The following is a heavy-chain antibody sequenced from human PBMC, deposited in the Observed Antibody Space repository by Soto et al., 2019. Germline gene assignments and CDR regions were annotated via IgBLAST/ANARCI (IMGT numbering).Heavy chain of an antibody. Sequence: GGSLRLSCAASGFIFSDYEMNWVRQAPGKGLEWVSFIGKSGYPIYYTDSVKGRFTMSRDNSKNTLYLQMNSLRAEDTAVYYCARENYDSSGSLGYWGQGTLVTVSS. D-gene: IGHD3-22*01. CDR1: GFIFSDYE. CDR3: ARENYDSSGSLGY. V-gene: IGHV3-48*03. J-gene: IGHJ4*02. CDR2: IGKSGYPI.